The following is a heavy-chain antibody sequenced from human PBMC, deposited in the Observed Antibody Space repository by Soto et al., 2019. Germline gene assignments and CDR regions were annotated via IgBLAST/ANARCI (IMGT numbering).Heavy chain of an antibody. D-gene: IGHD4-17*01. CDR1: GFTFSFYA. CDR2: ISGSGAGT. CDR3: ARDLNSDGGSYDYDMDV. Sequence: EVQLLESGGGLVQPGGSLRLSCAASGFTFSFYAMNWVRQAPGKGLEWVSGISGSGAGTSYADSVKGRFTISRDNSKNTLYLQMNSLKAEDTAGYYCARDLNSDGGSYDYDMDVWGTGTTVTVSS. V-gene: IGHV3-23*01. J-gene: IGHJ6*03.